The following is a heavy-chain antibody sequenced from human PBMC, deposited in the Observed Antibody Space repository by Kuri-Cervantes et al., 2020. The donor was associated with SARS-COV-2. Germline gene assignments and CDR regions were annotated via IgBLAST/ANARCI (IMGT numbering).Heavy chain of an antibody. CDR2: ISWDGATT. D-gene: IGHD1-1*01. J-gene: IGHJ4*02. CDR1: GFQFDDYT. CDR3: VKGQTGTTLSLDN. Sequence: GESLKISCAASGFQFDDYTMHWVRQPPGKGLEWVCLISWDGATTYYADSVKGRFTISRDNSRNSLYLQMNVLRSEDTALYYCVKGQTGTTLSLDNWGQGTLVTVSS. V-gene: IGHV3-43*01.